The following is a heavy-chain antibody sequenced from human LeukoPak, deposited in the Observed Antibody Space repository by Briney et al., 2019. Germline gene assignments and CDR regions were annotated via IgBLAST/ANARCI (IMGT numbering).Heavy chain of an antibody. V-gene: IGHV4-59*01. CDR3: AAVVPAAIDAFDI. D-gene: IGHD2-2*01. Sequence: PSQTLSLTCTVSGGSISSYYWSWIRQPPGKGLEWIGYIYYSGSTNYNPSLKSRVTISVDTSKNQFSLKLSSVTAADTAVYYCAAVVPAAIDAFDIWGQGTMVTVSS. J-gene: IGHJ3*02. CDR1: GGSISSYY. CDR2: IYYSGST.